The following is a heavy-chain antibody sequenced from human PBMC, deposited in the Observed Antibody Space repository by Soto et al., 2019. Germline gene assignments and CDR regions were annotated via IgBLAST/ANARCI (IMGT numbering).Heavy chain of an antibody. CDR3: ATPRPTYYDILTGPKSSFDI. CDR2: FDPEGGET. J-gene: IGHJ3*02. CDR1: GYTLTELS. D-gene: IGHD3-9*01. V-gene: IGHV1-24*01. Sequence: ASVKVSCKVSGYTLTELSMHWVRQAPGKGLEWMGGFDPEGGETIYAQKFQGRVTMTEDTSTDTAYMELSSLRSEDTAVYYCATPRPTYYDILTGPKSSFDIWGQGTMVTVSS.